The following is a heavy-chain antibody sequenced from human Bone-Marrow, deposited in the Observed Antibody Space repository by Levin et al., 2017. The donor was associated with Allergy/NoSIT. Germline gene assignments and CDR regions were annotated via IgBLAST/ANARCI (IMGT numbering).Heavy chain of an antibody. CDR3: ARVRRGYCSSTSCYLRAFDI. D-gene: IGHD2-2*01. J-gene: IGHJ3*02. V-gene: IGHV3-48*01. CDR2: ISSSSSTI. Sequence: AGGSLRLSCAASGFTFSSYSMNWVRQAPGKGLEWVSYISSSSSTIYYADSVKGRFTISRDNAKNSLYLQMNSLRAEDTAVYYCARVRRGYCSSTSCYLRAFDIWGQGTMVTVSS. CDR1: GFTFSSYS.